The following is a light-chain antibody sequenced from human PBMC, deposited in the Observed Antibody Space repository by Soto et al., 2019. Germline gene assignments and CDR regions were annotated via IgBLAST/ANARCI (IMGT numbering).Light chain of an antibody. V-gene: IGKV1-9*01. CDR1: QTISSS. Sequence: IQLTQSPSSLSASVGDRVTITCRASQTISSSLAWYQQKPGIAPKLLIYAASTLQSGVPSRFSGSGSGTDFTLTISSLQPEDFATYYCQQLNSYPLTFGGGTKVDIK. CDR2: AAS. CDR3: QQLNSYPLT. J-gene: IGKJ4*01.